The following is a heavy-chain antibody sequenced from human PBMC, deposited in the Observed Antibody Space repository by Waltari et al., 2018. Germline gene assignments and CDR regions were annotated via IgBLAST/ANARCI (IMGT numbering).Heavy chain of an antibody. V-gene: IGHV4-38-2*01. CDR3: ARGGQKWELPNNYYFDY. CDR1: VSSITRGTS. CDR2: LYHSGST. Sequence: QVQLQESGPGLVKPSETLSPPCAVSVSSITRGTSWAWTRQPPGKGLDWIGSLYHSGSTYSNPSLKSRVTISVDTSKNQFSLKLSSVTAADTAVYYCARGGQKWELPNNYYFDYWGQGTLVTVSS. D-gene: IGHD1-26*01. J-gene: IGHJ4*02.